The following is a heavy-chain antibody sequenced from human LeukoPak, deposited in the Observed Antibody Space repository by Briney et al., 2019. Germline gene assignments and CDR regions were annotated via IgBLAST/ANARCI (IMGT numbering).Heavy chain of an antibody. V-gene: IGHV4-61*02. D-gene: IGHD2-15*01. CDR2: IYTSGST. CDR3: ARVRCSGGSCPYYYYYYYMDV. J-gene: IGHJ6*03. Sequence: SETLSLTCTVSGGSISSGSYYWSWIRQPAGKGLEWIGRIYTSGSTNYNPSLKSRVTISVDTSKNQFSLKLRFVTAADTAVYYCARVRCSGGSCPYYYYYYYMDVWGKGTTVTVSS. CDR1: GGSISSGSYY.